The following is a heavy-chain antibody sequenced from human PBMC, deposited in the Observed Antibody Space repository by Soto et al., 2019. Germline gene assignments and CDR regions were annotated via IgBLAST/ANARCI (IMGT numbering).Heavy chain of an antibody. Sequence: PSEALSLTCSVSGGSINSGDYYWSWIGQSPGKGLEWIGYIYYSGSTYYNPSLKSRSTISIDTSKNQFFLNVDSVTAADTAVYYCARLYTGYEAFDYWGQGTLVTVSS. V-gene: IGHV4-30-4*01. CDR1: GGSINSGDYY. CDR2: IYYSGST. CDR3: ARLYTGYEAFDY. J-gene: IGHJ4*02. D-gene: IGHD5-12*01.